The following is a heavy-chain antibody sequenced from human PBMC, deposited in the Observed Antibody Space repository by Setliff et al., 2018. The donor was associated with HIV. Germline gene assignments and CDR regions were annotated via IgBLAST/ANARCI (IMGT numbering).Heavy chain of an antibody. D-gene: IGHD6-19*01. Sequence: LSLTCTVSGGSISSGDYYWSWIRQPPGKGLEWIGYIYYSGSTYYNPSLKSRVTISVDTSKNQFSLKLSSVTAADTAVYYCARAWGSGWYGTTGWFDPWGQGTRVTVSS. J-gene: IGHJ5*02. V-gene: IGHV4-30-4*08. CDR2: IYYSGST. CDR1: GGSISSGDYY. CDR3: ARAWGSGWYGTTGWFDP.